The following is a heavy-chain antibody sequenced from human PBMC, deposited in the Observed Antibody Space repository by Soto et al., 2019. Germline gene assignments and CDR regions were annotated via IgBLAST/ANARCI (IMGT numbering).Heavy chain of an antibody. CDR3: AATVAVAGPQSYFDY. D-gene: IGHD6-19*01. V-gene: IGHV3-30-3*01. CDR1: GFTFSSYA. J-gene: IGHJ4*02. CDR2: ISYDGSNK. Sequence: QVQLVESGGGVVQPGRSLRRSCAASGFTFSSYAMHWVRQAPGKGLEWVAVISYDGSNKYYADSVKGRFTISRDNSKNTLYLQMNSLRAEDTAVYYCAATVAVAGPQSYFDYWGQGTLVTVSS.